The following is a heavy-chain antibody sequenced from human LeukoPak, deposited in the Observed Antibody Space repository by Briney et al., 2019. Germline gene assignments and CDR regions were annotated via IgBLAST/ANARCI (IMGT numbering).Heavy chain of an antibody. J-gene: IGHJ4*02. CDR2: INPNSGGT. Sequence: ASAKVSCKASGYTFPGYYMHWVRQAPGQGLEWMGWINPNSGGTNYAQKFQGRVTMTRDTSISTAYMELSRLKSDDTAVYYCAREHSSSSGKVFDYWGQGTLVAVSS. CDR3: AREHSSSSGKVFDY. D-gene: IGHD6-6*01. V-gene: IGHV1-2*02. CDR1: GYTFPGYY.